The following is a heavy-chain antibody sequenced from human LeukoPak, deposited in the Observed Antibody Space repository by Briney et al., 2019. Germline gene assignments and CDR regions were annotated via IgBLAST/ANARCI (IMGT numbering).Heavy chain of an antibody. V-gene: IGHV4-39*01. J-gene: IGHJ4*02. CDR2: IYYSGST. CDR1: GGSISSSSYY. D-gene: IGHD3-10*01. Sequence: SETLPLTCTVSGGSISSSSYYWGWIRQPPGKGLEWIGSIYYSGSTYYNPSLKSRVTISVDTSKNQFSLKLSSVTAADTAVYYCARYFYGSGSYYNHWGQGTLVTVSS. CDR3: ARYFYGSGSYYNH.